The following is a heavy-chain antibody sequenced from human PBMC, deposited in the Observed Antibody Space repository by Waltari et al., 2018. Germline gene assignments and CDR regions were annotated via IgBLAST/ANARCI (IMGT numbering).Heavy chain of an antibody. CDR3: ASGKAPRLQVDY. Sequence: QVQLQQWGAGLLKPSETLSLTCAVYGGSFSGYYWSWIRQPPGKGLEWIGEINHSGSTNYNPSLKSRVTISVDTSKNQFSLKLSSVTAADTAVYYCASGKAPRLQVDYWGQGTLVTVSS. V-gene: IGHV4-34*01. J-gene: IGHJ4*02. CDR1: GGSFSGYY. CDR2: INHSGST.